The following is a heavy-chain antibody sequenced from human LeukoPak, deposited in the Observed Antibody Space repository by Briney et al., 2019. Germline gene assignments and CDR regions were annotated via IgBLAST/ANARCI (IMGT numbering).Heavy chain of an antibody. CDR1: GFTFSNYA. CDR3: ARDPNGDYIGAFDFQR. Sequence: GGSLRLSCVGSGFTFSNYAMMWVRQTQGKRLEWISAIRGSGTSTFYADSVKGRFTIFRDNFKNTVYLQMNNLRADDSAVYYCARDPNGDYIGAFDFQRWGLGTQVTVSS. J-gene: IGHJ1*01. CDR2: IRGSGTST. D-gene: IGHD4-17*01. V-gene: IGHV3-23*01.